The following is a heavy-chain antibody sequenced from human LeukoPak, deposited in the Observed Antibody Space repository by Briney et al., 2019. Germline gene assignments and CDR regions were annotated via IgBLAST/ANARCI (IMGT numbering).Heavy chain of an antibody. CDR1: GFTFSSYS. CDR3: ARVQAWGFDWLYTLPFDY. Sequence: GGSLRLSCAASGFTFSSYSMNWVRQAPGKGLEWVSSISSSSSYIYYADSVKGRFTISRDNAKNSLYLQMNSLRAADTAVYYCARVQAWGFDWLYTLPFDYWGQGTLVTVSS. V-gene: IGHV3-21*01. J-gene: IGHJ4*02. D-gene: IGHD3-9*01. CDR2: ISSSSSYI.